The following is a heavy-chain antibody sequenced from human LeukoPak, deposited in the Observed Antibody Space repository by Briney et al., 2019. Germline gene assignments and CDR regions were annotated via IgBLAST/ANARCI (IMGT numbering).Heavy chain of an antibody. Sequence: LRLSCAASGFTFDDYAMHWIRQPPGKGLEWIGSFYHSGSTYYNPSLKSRATISVDASKNQFSLKLSSVTAADTAVYYCARGRGYQLSSNWFDPWGQGTLVTVSS. CDR1: GFTFDDYA. D-gene: IGHD2-2*01. CDR2: FYHSGST. V-gene: IGHV4-38-2*01. J-gene: IGHJ5*02. CDR3: ARGRGYQLSSNWFDP.